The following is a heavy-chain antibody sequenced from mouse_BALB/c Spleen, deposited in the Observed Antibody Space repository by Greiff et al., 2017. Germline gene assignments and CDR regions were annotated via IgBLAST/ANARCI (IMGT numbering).Heavy chain of an antibody. Sequence: EVKLLESGAELVKPGASVKLSCTASGFNIKDTYMHWVKQRPEQGLEWIGRIDPANGNTKYDPKFQGKATITADTSSNTAYLQLSSLTSEDTAVYYCARSGDYDYETSMDYWGQGTSVTVSS. CDR2: IDPANGNT. D-gene: IGHD2-4*01. V-gene: IGHV14-3*02. J-gene: IGHJ4*01. CDR3: ARSGDYDYETSMDY. CDR1: GFNIKDTY.